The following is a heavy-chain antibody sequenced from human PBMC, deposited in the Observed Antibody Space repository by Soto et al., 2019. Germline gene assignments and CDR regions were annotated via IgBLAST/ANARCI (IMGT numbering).Heavy chain of an antibody. CDR1: GGSINTGGYY. D-gene: IGHD2-15*01. J-gene: IGHJ5*02. CDR3: ARRLDDTPETFFNWFDP. CDR2: IFYTGTG. V-gene: IGHV4-31*03. Sequence: QVQLQESGPGLGKPSQTLSLTCTVSGGSINTGGYYWAWIRHLPGEGLVWTGHIFYTGTGYYNPSLRSRVTVSIATSANQFSLHMYSVTAADTAMYYCARRLDDTPETFFNWFDPWGQGILVTVSS.